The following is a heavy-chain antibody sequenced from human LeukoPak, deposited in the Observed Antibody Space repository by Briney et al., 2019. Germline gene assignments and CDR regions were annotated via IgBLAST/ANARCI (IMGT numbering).Heavy chain of an antibody. CDR1: GFTVSSNY. D-gene: IGHD4-17*01. V-gene: IGHV3-53*01. CDR3: ARDTSGDYGAFDI. J-gene: IGHJ3*02. CDR2: IYSGGST. Sequence: GGSLRLSCAASGFTVSSNYMSWVRQAPGKGLEWVSVIYSGGSTYYADSVKGRFTISRDNSKNTPYLHMNSLRAEDTAVYYCARDTSGDYGAFDIWGQGTMVTVSS.